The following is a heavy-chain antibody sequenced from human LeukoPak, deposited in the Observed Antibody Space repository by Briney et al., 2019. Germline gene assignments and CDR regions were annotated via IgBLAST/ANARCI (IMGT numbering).Heavy chain of an antibody. CDR2: IYYSGST. Sequence: PSETLSLTYSVSGGSISCSSHYWDWIRQPPGEGLEWIGSIYYSGSTYYNPSLKSRVTISVDTSKNQFSLKLSSVTAADTAVYYCARQGAFGPLGATQFDYWGQGTLVTVSS. V-gene: IGHV4-39*01. J-gene: IGHJ4*02. D-gene: IGHD1-26*01. CDR3: ARQGAFGPLGATQFDY. CDR1: GGSISCSSHY.